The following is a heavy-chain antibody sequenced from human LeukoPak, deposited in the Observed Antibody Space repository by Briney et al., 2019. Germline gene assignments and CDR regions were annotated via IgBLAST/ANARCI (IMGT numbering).Heavy chain of an antibody. V-gene: IGHV4-39*01. CDR2: IYYSGST. J-gene: IGHJ4*02. CDR1: GGSISSSSYY. CDR3: ARLYDSSGYLDY. D-gene: IGHD3-22*01. Sequence: SETLSLTCTVSGGSISSSSYYWGWIRQPPGKGLEWIGSIYYSGSTYYNPSLKSRVTISVDTSKSQFSLKLSSVTAADTAVYYCARLYDSSGYLDYWGQGTLVTVSS.